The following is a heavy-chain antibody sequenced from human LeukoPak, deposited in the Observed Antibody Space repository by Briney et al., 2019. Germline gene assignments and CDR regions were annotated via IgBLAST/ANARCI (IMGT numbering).Heavy chain of an antibody. D-gene: IGHD2-21*01. V-gene: IGHV4-39*02. CDR3: ARGPYSGWFDP. J-gene: IGHJ5*02. CDR1: GGSISSTSYY. Sequence: SETLSLTCTVSGGSISSTSYYWGWIRQPPGKGPEWIGTIFYSGSTYYNPSLKSRVTISVDTSKNQFSLKLTSVTAADTAVYYCARGPYSGWFDPWGQGTLVTVSS. CDR2: IFYSGST.